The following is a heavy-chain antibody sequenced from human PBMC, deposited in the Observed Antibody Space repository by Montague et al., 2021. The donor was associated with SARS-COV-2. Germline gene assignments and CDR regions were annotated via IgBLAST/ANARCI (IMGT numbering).Heavy chain of an antibody. CDR3: ARSLFYYDPRGYPSGGRWFDP. CDR1: GGSFRGYC. D-gene: IGHD3-22*01. J-gene: IGHJ5*02. CDR2: INDSGST. Sequence: SETLSLTCAVYGGSFRGYCWYWIRQPPGRGLEWIGEINDSGSTDYNPSLKSRVIMSVDTSKNQFSLRLTSLTAADTAMYYCARSLFYYDPRGYPSGGRWFDPWGQGTLVIVSS. V-gene: IGHV4-34*01.